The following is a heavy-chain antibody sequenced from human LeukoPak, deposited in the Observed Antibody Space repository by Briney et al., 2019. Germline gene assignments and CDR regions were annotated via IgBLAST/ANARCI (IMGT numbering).Heavy chain of an antibody. Sequence: GRSLRLSRAASGFTFSSYAMHWVRQAPGKGLEWVAVISYDGSNKYYADSVKGRFTISRDNSKNTLYLQMNSLRAEDTAVYYCAREFSDCTNGVCYAYFDYWGQGTLVTVSS. J-gene: IGHJ4*02. V-gene: IGHV3-30-3*01. CDR3: AREFSDCTNGVCYAYFDY. D-gene: IGHD2-8*01. CDR1: GFTFSSYA. CDR2: ISYDGSNK.